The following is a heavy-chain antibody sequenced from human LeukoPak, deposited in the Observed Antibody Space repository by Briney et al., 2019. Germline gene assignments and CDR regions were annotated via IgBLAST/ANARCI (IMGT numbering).Heavy chain of an antibody. Sequence: SQTLSLTCTVSGGSISSGGYYWSWIRQHPGKGLEWIGYIYYSGSTYYNPSLKSRVTISVDTSKNQFSLKLSSVTAADTAVYYCARLSYDSSGYYYGDAFDIWGQGTMVTVSS. D-gene: IGHD3-22*01. J-gene: IGHJ3*02. V-gene: IGHV4-31*03. CDR2: IYYSGST. CDR1: GGSISSGGYY. CDR3: ARLSYDSSGYYYGDAFDI.